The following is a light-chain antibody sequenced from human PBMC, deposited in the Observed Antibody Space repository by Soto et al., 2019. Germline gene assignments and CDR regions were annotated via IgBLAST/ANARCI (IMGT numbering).Light chain of an antibody. CDR1: QSISNW. CDR2: KAS. Sequence: DIQMTQSPSTLSASVGDRVTITCRASQSISNWLAWYQQKPGKAPTLLIYKASSLESGVPSRFSGSGSGTEFTLTISSLQPDDFATYYCQQYNSSFGPGTKVDIK. J-gene: IGKJ3*01. CDR3: QQYNSS. V-gene: IGKV1-5*03.